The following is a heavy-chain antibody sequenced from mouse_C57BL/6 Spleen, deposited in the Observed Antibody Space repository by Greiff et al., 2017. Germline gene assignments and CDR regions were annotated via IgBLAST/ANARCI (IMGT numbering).Heavy chain of an antibody. V-gene: IGHV1-69*01. CDR1: GYTFTSYW. J-gene: IGHJ4*01. Sequence: VQLQQPGAELVMPGASVKLSCKASGYTFTSYWMHWVKQRPGQGLEWIGEIDPSDSYTNYNQKFKGKSTLTVDKSSSTAYMQLSSLTSEDSAVYYCARLSDYYAMGCWGQGTSVTVST. CDR3: ARLSDYYAMGC. CDR2: IDPSDSYT. D-gene: IGHD2-13*01.